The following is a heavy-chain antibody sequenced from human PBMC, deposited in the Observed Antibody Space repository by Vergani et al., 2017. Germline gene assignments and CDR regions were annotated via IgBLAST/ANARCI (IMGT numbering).Heavy chain of an antibody. D-gene: IGHD2-2*01. CDR3: ASLYWSSTSCRPTYMDV. CDR2: IIPIFGTA. V-gene: IGHV1-69*12. Sequence: QVPLVQSGAEVKKPGSSVKVSCKASGGTFSSYAISWVRQAPGQGLEWMGGIIPIFGTANYAQKFQGRVTITADESTRTAYMELSSLRSEDRAVYYCASLYWSSTSCRPTYMDVWGQGTTVTVSS. J-gene: IGHJ6*02. CDR1: GGTFSSYA.